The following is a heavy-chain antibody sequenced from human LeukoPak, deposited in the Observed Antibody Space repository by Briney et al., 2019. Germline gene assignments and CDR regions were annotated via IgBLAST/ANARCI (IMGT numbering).Heavy chain of an antibody. CDR3: ASDFGLRGSYYGAFDI. J-gene: IGHJ3*02. CDR1: RYTFTGYY. Sequence: AASVKVSCKASRYTFTGYYMHWVRQAPGQGLEWMGWINPNSGGTNYAQKFQGRVTMTRDTSISTAYMELSRLRSDDTAVYYCASDFGLRGSYYGAFDIWGQGTMVTVSS. D-gene: IGHD1-26*01. V-gene: IGHV1-2*02. CDR2: INPNSGGT.